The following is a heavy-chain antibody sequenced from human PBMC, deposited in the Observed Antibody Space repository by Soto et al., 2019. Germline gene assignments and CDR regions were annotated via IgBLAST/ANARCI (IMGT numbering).Heavy chain of an antibody. V-gene: IGHV1-58*01. CDR1: GFTFTSSA. D-gene: IGHD3-3*01. CDR2: IVVGSGNT. Sequence: SVKVSCKASGFTFTSSAVQWVRQARGQRLEWIGWIVVGSGNTNYAQKFQERVTITRDMSTSTAYMELSSLRSEDTAVYYCAAGIFGVAPYFDYWGQGTLVTVSS. CDR3: AAGIFGVAPYFDY. J-gene: IGHJ4*02.